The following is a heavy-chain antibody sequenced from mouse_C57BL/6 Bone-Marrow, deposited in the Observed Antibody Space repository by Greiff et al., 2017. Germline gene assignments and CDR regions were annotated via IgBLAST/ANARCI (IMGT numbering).Heavy chain of an antibody. CDR3: AKPGSSFYAMDY. Sequence: VHLVESGPGLVQPSQSLSITCTVSGFSLTSYGVHWVRQSPGKGLEWLGVIWRGGSTDYNAAFMSRLSITKDNSKSQVFFKMNSLQADDTAIYYCAKPGSSFYAMDYWGQGTSVTVSS. J-gene: IGHJ4*01. CDR1: GFSLTSYG. D-gene: IGHD1-1*01. V-gene: IGHV2-5*01. CDR2: IWRGGST.